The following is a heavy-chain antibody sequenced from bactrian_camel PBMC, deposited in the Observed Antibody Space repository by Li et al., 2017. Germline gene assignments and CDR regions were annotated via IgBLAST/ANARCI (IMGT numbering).Heavy chain of an antibody. J-gene: IGHJ4*01. V-gene: IGHV3S55*01. D-gene: IGHD6*01. CDR2: LDSYAAA. CDR1: GLNLLNNC. Sequence: QLVESGGGSVQAGGSLRLSCRVYGLNLLNNCVAWFRQTPGKEREAVATLDSYAAARYANPVKGRFTISRDSDTDTVYLQMNSLQPEDTGTYYCAAKRYGGMMCTLQVEFNYWGQGTQVTVS. CDR3: AAKRYGGMMCTLQVEFNY.